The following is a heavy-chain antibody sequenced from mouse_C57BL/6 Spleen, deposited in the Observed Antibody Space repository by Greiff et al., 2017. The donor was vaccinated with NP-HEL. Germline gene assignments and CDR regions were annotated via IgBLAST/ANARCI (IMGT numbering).Heavy chain of an antibody. CDR1: GYAFSSSW. CDR2: IYPGDGDT. CDR3: ARGATAPYYFDY. Sequence: VQLQEFGPELVKPGASVKISCKASGYAFSSSWMNWVKQRPGKGLEWIGRIYPGDGDTNYNGKFKGKATLTADKSSSTAYMQLSSLTSEDSAVYFCARGATAPYYFDYWGQGTTLTVSS. J-gene: IGHJ2*01. D-gene: IGHD1-2*01. V-gene: IGHV1-82*01.